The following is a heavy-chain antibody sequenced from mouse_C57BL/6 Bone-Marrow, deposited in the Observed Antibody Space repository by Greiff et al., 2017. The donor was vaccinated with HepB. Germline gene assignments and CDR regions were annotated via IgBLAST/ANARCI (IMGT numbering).Heavy chain of an antibody. CDR1: GFSFNTYA. J-gene: IGHJ1*03. CDR2: IRSKSNNYAT. Sequence: EVQGVESGGGLVQPKGSLKLSCAASGFSFNTYAMNWVRQAPGKGVEWVARIRSKSNNYATYYADSVKDRFTISRDDSESMLYLQMNNLKTEDTAMYYCVRHAPGGSSFYWYFDVWGTGTTVTVSS. CDR3: VRHAPGGSSFYWYFDV. D-gene: IGHD1-1*01. V-gene: IGHV10-1*01.